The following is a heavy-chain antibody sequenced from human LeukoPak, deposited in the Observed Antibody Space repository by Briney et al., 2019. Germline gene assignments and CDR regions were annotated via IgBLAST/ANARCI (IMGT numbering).Heavy chain of an antibody. V-gene: IGHV4-59*08. CDR2: IYYSGST. J-gene: IGHJ6*03. Sequence: SETLSLTCTVSGGSISSYYWSWIRQPPGKGLEWIGYIYYSGSTNYNPSLKSRVTISVDTSKNQFSLKLSSVTAADTAVYYCARHPGPSLEWLPQHYYYYYMDAWGKGTTVTVSS. CDR3: ARHPGPSLEWLPQHYYYYYMDA. CDR1: GGSISSYY. D-gene: IGHD3-3*01.